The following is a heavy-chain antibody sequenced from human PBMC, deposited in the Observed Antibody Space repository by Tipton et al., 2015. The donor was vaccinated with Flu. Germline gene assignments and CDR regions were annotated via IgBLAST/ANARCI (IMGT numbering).Heavy chain of an antibody. CDR3: AREHTAMAYYYYGMDV. CDR2: IWYDGSNK. D-gene: IGHD5-18*01. CDR1: GFTFSSYG. Sequence: SLRLSCAASGFTFSSYGMHWVRQAPGKGLEWVAVIWYDGSNKYYADSVKGRFTISRDNSKNTLYLQMNSLRAEDTAVYYCAREHTAMAYYYYGMDVWGQGTTVTVSS. V-gene: IGHV3-33*01. J-gene: IGHJ6*02.